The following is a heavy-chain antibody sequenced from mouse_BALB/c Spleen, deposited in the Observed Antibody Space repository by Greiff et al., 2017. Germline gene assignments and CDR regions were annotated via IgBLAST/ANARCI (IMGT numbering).Heavy chain of an antibody. Sequence: EVQLVESGGGLVQPGGSRKLSCAASGFTFSSYAMSWVRQTPEKRLEWVASISSGGSTYYPDSVKGRFTISRDNARNILYLQMSSLRSEDTAMYYCAREPRVYFDYWGQGTTLTVSA. V-gene: IGHV5-6-5*01. J-gene: IGHJ2*01. CDR3: AREPRVYFDY. CDR1: GFTFSSYA. CDR2: ISSGGST.